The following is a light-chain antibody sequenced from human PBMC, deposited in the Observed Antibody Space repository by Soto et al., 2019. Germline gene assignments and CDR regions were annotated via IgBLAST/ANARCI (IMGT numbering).Light chain of an antibody. J-gene: IGKJ2*01. CDR3: QHYGSSRGYT. CDR1: QSVSSSY. V-gene: IGKV3-20*01. CDR2: GAS. Sequence: EIVLTQSPGTLSLSPGERATLSCRASQSVSSSYLAWYQQKPGQAPRLLIYGASTRATGMPDRFSGSGSGTDFTLTISRLEPEDFAVYYCQHYGSSRGYTFGQGTKLEIK.